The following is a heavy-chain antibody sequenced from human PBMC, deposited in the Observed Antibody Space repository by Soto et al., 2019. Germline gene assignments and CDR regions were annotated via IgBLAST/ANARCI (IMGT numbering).Heavy chain of an antibody. Sequence: SVKVSCKASGGTFSSYAISWVRQAPGQGLEWMGGIIPIFGTANYAQKFQGRVTVTADESTSTAYMELSSLRSEDTAVYYCAQPGALTHYYYGMDVWGQGTAVTVSS. CDR1: GGTFSSYA. D-gene: IGHD7-27*01. V-gene: IGHV1-69*13. J-gene: IGHJ6*02. CDR3: AQPGALTHYYYGMDV. CDR2: IIPIFGTA.